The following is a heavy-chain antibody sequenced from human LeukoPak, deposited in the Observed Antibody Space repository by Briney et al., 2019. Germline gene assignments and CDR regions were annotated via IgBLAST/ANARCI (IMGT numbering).Heavy chain of an antibody. CDR1: GFSFSDFS. CDR3: ARDAWLCSDY. V-gene: IGHV3-48*04. D-gene: IGHD3-10*02. J-gene: IGHJ4*02. CDR2: INSKSI. Sequence: GGSLRLSCAAPGFSFSDFSMNWVRQAPGKGLEDIAYINSKSIWYADSVKGRFTISRDNAKNSLYLQMNSLRAEDTAVYYCARDAWLCSDYWGQGTLVTVSS.